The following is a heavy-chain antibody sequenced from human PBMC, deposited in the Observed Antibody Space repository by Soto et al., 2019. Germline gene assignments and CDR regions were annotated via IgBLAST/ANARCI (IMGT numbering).Heavy chain of an antibody. D-gene: IGHD6-13*01. Sequence: EVQLVESGGGLVQPGGSLRLSCAASGFTFSSYWMHWVRQAPGKGPVWVSRINSDGSITSYADSVKGQFTISRDNAKNKLYLQMNSLRAEDTAVYYCARTSSSWYVSFDYWGQGTLVTVSS. J-gene: IGHJ4*02. CDR1: GFTFSSYW. CDR2: INSDGSIT. V-gene: IGHV3-74*01. CDR3: ARTSSSWYVSFDY.